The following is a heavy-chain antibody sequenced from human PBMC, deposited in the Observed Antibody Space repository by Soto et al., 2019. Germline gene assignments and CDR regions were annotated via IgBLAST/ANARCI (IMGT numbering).Heavy chain of an antibody. CDR2: IIPIFSTA. CDR3: ARRRDTHMVTKKSYYYGMDV. D-gene: IGHD5-18*01. V-gene: IGHV1-69*13. Sequence: ASVKVSCKASGGTFSSYAISWVRQAPGQGLEWMGGIIPIFSTANYAQKFQGRVTITADESTSTAYMELSSLRSEDTAVYYCARRRDTHMVTKKSYYYGMDVWGQGTTVTVSS. J-gene: IGHJ6*02. CDR1: GGTFSSYA.